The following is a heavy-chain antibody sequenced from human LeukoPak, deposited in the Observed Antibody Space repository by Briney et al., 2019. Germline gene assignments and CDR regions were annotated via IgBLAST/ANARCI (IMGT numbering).Heavy chain of an antibody. Sequence: SETLSLTCIVSGYSISSGYYWDWIRQPPGKGLEWIGNIYHSRSTYYNPSLKSRVTISVDTSKNQFSLKLNSVTAADTAVYYCAKNSGYYHPYYIDHWGQGTLVTVSS. V-gene: IGHV4-38-2*02. CDR2: IYHSRST. CDR3: AKNSGYYHPYYIDH. D-gene: IGHD3-22*01. J-gene: IGHJ4*02. CDR1: GYSISSGYY.